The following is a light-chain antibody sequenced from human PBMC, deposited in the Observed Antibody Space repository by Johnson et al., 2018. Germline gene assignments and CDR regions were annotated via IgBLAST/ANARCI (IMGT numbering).Light chain of an antibody. J-gene: IGLJ1*01. CDR3: GTWDSRLSAGKV. CDR2: ENN. V-gene: IGLV1-51*02. CDR1: SSNIGNNY. Sequence: QSVLTQPPSVSAAPGQKVTISCSGSSSNIGNNYVSWYQQLPGTAPKLIIYENNKRPSGIPDRFSGSKSGPSATLGITGLQTGDEADYYCGTWDSRLSAGKVFGTGTKVTVL.